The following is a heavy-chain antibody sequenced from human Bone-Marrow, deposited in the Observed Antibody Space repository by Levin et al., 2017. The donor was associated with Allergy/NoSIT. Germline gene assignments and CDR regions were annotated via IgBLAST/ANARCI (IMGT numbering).Heavy chain of an antibody. CDR1: GFTFSSYA. J-gene: IGHJ4*02. CDR2: ISYDGSNK. V-gene: IGHV3-30*04. CDR3: ARERRRAVAFDY. Sequence: GGSLRLSCAASGFTFSSYAMHWVRQAPGKGLEWVAVISYDGSNKYYADSVKGRFTISRDNSKNTLYLQMNSLRAEDTAVYYCARERRRAVAFDYWGQGTLVTVSS. D-gene: IGHD6-19*01.